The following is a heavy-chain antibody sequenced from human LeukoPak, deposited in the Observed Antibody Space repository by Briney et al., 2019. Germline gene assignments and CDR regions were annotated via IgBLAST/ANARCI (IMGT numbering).Heavy chain of an antibody. J-gene: IGHJ4*02. Sequence: VSVKVSCKASGYTFTSYGISWVRQAPGQGLEWMGWISAYNGNTNYAQKLQGRVTMTTDTSTSTAYMGLRSLRSDDTAVYYCARDGEGKYCSSTSCPRLNYWGQGTLVTVSS. CDR2: ISAYNGNT. V-gene: IGHV1-18*04. CDR3: ARDGEGKYCSSTSCPRLNY. D-gene: IGHD2-2*01. CDR1: GYTFTSYG.